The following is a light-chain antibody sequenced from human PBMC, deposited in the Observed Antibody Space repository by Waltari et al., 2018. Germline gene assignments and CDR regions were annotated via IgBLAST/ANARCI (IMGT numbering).Light chain of an antibody. CDR1: EGVSSK. CDR2: GAS. CDR3: QHYNNLPLT. J-gene: IGKJ4*01. V-gene: IGKV3-15*01. Sequence: EIVMTQSPATLSVSPGERATLSCRAGEGVSSKLAWYQQRAGQAPRLLIYGASTRATGIPARFSGSGSGTEFTLTISSLQSEDFAVYFCQHYNNLPLTFGGGTKVEIK.